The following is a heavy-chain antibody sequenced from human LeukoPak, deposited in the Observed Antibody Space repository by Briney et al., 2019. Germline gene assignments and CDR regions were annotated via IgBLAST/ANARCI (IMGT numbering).Heavy chain of an antibody. CDR3: AKGSFNYYDSSGYYFDY. V-gene: IGHV3-33*06. CDR1: GFTFSSYG. CDR2: IWYDGSNK. J-gene: IGHJ4*02. Sequence: GGSLRLSCAASGFTFSSYGMHWVRQAPGKGLEWVAVIWYDGSNKYYADSVKGRFTISRDNSKNTLYLQMNSLRAEDTAVYYCAKGSFNYYDSSGYYFDYWGQGTLVTVSP. D-gene: IGHD3-22*01.